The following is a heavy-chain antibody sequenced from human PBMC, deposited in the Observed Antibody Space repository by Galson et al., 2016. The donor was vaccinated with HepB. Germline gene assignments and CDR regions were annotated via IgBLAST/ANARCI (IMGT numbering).Heavy chain of an antibody. CDR2: INTNTVNP. CDR1: GYILTDYA. V-gene: IGHV7-4-1*02. J-gene: IGHJ3*02. Sequence: SVKVSCKASGYILTDYAMYWVRQVPGQGPEWMGWINTNTVNPTYAQGFTGRLVFSLDTSVNTAYMEIRSLKTEDSAVYYCARVVSMVQGVIKEGFDIWGQGTMVTVSS. D-gene: IGHD3-10*01. CDR3: ARVVSMVQGVIKEGFDI.